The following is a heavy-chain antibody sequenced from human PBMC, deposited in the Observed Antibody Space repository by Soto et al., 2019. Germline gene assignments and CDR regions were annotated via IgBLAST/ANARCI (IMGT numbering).Heavy chain of an antibody. Sequence: QVQLVQSGAEVKKPGASVKVSCKASGYTFSSYGFSWVRQAPGQGLEWMGWINAYNGNTNYGQKFQGRVTMTTDTSTSTAYKDLRRLRPYDTAVYYCARTLPPIDYWGQETLASASS. CDR2: INAYNGNT. CDR3: ARTLPPIDY. J-gene: IGHJ4*02. V-gene: IGHV1-18*01. D-gene: IGHD1-26*01. CDR1: GYTFSSYG.